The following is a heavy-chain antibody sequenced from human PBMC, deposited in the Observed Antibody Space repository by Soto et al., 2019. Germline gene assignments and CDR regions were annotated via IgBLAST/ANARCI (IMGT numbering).Heavy chain of an antibody. V-gene: IGHV3-48*03. D-gene: IGHD5-18*01. CDR1: GFTFSSYE. CDR2: ISSSGSTI. Sequence: EVQLVESGGGLVQPGGSLRLSCAASGFTFSSYEMNWVRQVPGKGLEWVSYISSSGSTIYYADSVKGRFTISRDNAKNSLYLQMNSLRAEDTAVYYCARDGYGYSYGFDYWGQGTLVTVSS. CDR3: ARDGYGYSYGFDY. J-gene: IGHJ4*02.